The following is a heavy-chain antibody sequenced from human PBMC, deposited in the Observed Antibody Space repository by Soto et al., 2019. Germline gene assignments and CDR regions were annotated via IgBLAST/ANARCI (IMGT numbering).Heavy chain of an antibody. CDR2: IIPIFGTA. Sequence: QVQLVQSGAEVKKPGSSVKVSCKASGGTFSSYAISWVRQAPGQGLEWMGGIIPIFGTANYAQKFQGRVTITADESTSMAYMELSRMRSEDTAVYYCARTSWGYSSSSMVRNYYYGMDVWGQGTTVTVSS. D-gene: IGHD6-6*01. J-gene: IGHJ6*02. CDR3: ARTSWGYSSSSMVRNYYYGMDV. V-gene: IGHV1-69*01. CDR1: GGTFSSYA.